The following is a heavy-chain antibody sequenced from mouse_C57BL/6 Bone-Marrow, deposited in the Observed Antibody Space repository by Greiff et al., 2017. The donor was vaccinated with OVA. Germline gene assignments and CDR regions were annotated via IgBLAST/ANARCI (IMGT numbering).Heavy chain of an antibody. V-gene: IGHV5-17*01. Sequence: DVHLVESGGGLVKPGGSLKLSCAASGFTFSDYGMHWVRQAPEKGLEWVAYISSGSSTIYYADTVKGRFTISRDNAKNTLFLQMTSLRSEDTAMYYCARGTVVGYFDVWGTGTTVTVSS. CDR3: ARGTVVGYFDV. J-gene: IGHJ1*03. CDR1: GFTFSDYG. D-gene: IGHD1-1*01. CDR2: ISSGSSTI.